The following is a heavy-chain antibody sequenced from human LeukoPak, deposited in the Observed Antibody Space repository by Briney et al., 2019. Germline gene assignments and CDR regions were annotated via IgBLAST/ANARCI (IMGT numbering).Heavy chain of an antibody. Sequence: SQTLSLTCTVSGGSISSGGYYWSWIRQHPRKGLEWIGYIYYSGSTYYNPSLKSRVTISVDTSKNQFSLKLSSVTAADTAVYYCARERIWFEVSYMDVWGKGTTVTVSS. J-gene: IGHJ6*03. CDR1: GGSISSGGYY. CDR2: IYYSGST. V-gene: IGHV4-31*03. CDR3: ARERIWFEVSYMDV. D-gene: IGHD3-10*01.